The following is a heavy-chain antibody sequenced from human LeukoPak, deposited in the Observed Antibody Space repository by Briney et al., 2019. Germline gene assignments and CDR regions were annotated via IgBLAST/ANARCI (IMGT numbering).Heavy chain of an antibody. CDR3: ARHSASDYVWGSYGFDY. V-gene: IGHV4-59*08. D-gene: IGHD3-16*01. J-gene: IGHJ4*02. CDR2: IYYSGRT. Sequence: KASETLSLTCTVSGGSIFDYYWAWIRQPPGKGLEWIGYIYYSGRTHYKPSLDSRVTISVDMSKNQFSLKLSSVTAADTAVYYCARHSASDYVWGSYGFDYWGQGTLVTVSS. CDR1: GGSIFDYY.